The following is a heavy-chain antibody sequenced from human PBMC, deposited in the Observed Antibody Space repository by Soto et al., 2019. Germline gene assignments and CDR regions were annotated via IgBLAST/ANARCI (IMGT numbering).Heavy chain of an antibody. V-gene: IGHV1-8*01. Sequence: ASVKVSCKASGYTFTSYDINWVRHATGQGLEWMGWMNPNSGNTGYAQKFQGRVTMTRNTSISTAYMELSSLRSEDTAVYYCARGGEDGDYLYYYYYMDVWGKGTTVTVSS. J-gene: IGHJ6*03. CDR3: ARGGEDGDYLYYYYYMDV. CDR1: GYTFTSYD. CDR2: MNPNSGNT. D-gene: IGHD4-17*01.